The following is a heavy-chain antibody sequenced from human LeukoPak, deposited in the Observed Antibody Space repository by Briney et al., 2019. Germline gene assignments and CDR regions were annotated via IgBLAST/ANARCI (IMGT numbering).Heavy chain of an antibody. J-gene: IGHJ5*01. CDR1: GFIFSNYG. CDR2: ISASGSAT. V-gene: IGHV3-48*02. Sequence: GALSLSCAASGFIFSNYGMNWVRQAPGKGLEWVAAISASGSATSYADSVRGRFTISRDNAKNSLYLQMNSLRDEDTAVYYCARDCRLNCARQPGFDSWGQGTLVTVSS. CDR3: ARDCRLNCARQPGFDS. D-gene: IGHD1-1*01.